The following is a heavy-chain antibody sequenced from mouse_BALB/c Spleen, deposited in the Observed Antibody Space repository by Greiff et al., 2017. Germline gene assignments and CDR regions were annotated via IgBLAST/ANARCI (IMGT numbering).Heavy chain of an antibody. V-gene: IGHV2-2*02. CDR3: STLYYCDYNAMDY. CDR1: GFSLTSYG. CDR2: IWSGGST. J-gene: IGHJ4*01. D-gene: IGHD2-13*01. Sequence: QVQLKESGPGLVQPSQSLSITCTVSGFSLTSYGVHWVRQSPGKGLEWLGVIWSGGSTDYNAAFISRLSISKDNSKSQVFFKMNSLQANDTAIYYCSTLYYCDYNAMDYWGQGTSVTVSS.